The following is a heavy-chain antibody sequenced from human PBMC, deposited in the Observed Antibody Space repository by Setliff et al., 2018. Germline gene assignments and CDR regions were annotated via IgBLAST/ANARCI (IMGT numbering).Heavy chain of an antibody. CDR1: GGSISDSHYY. CDR2: VYYSGSI. D-gene: IGHD5-12*01. Sequence: SETLSLTCTVSGGSISDSHYYWGWFRRPPGMRPEWIGTVYYSGSIYYNPSLKSRVTLFIDTSKDQFSLRLTSMTAADTAVYYCARQVEMATIAFDVWGQGTMVTVSS. V-gene: IGHV4-39*01. CDR3: ARQVEMATIAFDV. J-gene: IGHJ3*01.